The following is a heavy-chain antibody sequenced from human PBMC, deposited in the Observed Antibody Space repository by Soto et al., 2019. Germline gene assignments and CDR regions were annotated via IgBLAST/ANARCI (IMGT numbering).Heavy chain of an antibody. CDR3: ARDQEYSTSGLYWFDL. CDR1: GYTFTSYG. Sequence: ASVKVSCKAAGYTFTSYGITWVRQAPGQDLEWMGWISAYNGDTNYAQRLQGRVTMATDTSTSTVYMELKSLKSDDTAVYYCARDQEYSTSGLYWFDLWGQGTLVTVSS. D-gene: IGHD6-6*01. CDR2: ISAYNGDT. V-gene: IGHV1-18*04. J-gene: IGHJ5*02.